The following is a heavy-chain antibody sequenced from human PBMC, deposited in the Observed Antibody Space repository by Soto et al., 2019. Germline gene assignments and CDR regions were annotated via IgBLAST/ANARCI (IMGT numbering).Heavy chain of an antibody. D-gene: IGHD3-10*01. CDR2: IWYDGSNK. CDR1: GFTFSSYG. V-gene: IGHV3-33*01. J-gene: IGHJ6*02. CDR3: AREEGHYYGSGSYMGYGMDV. Sequence: GGSLRLSCAASGFTFSSYGMHWVRQAPGKGLEWVAVIWYDGSNKYYADSVKGRFTISRDNSKNTLYLQMNSLRAEDTAVYYCAREEGHYYGSGSYMGYGMDVWGQGTTVTVSS.